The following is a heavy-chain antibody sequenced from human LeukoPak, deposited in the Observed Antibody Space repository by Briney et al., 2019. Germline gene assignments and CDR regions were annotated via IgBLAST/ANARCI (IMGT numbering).Heavy chain of an antibody. CDR3: AKYTYGSHHAFDI. CDR2: ISGSGGNT. Sequence: PGGSLRLSCAASGFTFSSYAMSWVRQAPGKGLEWVSAISGSGGNTYYADSVRGRFTISRDNSKNTLFLQMNSLRAEDTAVYSCAKYTYGSHHAFDIWGQGTMVTVSS. V-gene: IGHV3-23*01. CDR1: GFTFSSYA. D-gene: IGHD5-18*01. J-gene: IGHJ3*02.